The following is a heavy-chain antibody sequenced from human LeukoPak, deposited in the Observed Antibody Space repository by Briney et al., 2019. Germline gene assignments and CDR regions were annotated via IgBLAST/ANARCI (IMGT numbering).Heavy chain of an antibody. CDR2: IIPIFGTA. J-gene: IGHJ6*03. CDR1: GGTFSSYA. Sequence: SVKVSCMASGGTFSSYAISWVRQAPGQGLEWMGRIIPIFGTANYAQKFQGRVTITTDESTSTAYMELSSLRSEDTAVYYCARGDVLRFLEWSPYSGDYYYYMDVWGKGTTVTVSS. D-gene: IGHD3-3*01. CDR3: ARGDVLRFLEWSPYSGDYYYYMDV. V-gene: IGHV1-69*05.